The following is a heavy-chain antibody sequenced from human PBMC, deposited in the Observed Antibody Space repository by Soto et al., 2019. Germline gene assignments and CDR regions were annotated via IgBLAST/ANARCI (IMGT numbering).Heavy chain of an antibody. J-gene: IGHJ6*02. V-gene: IGHV3-15*07. CDR2: IKSKTDGGTT. Sequence: PGGSLRLSCAASGFTFSNAWMNWVRQAPGKGLEWVGRIKSKTDGGTTDYAAPVKGRFTISRDDSKNTLYLQMNSLKTEDTAVYYCTTDQWFGECFAAGSCHVWGQGTTVTVSS. CDR1: GFTFSNAW. CDR3: TTDQWFGECFAAGSCHV. D-gene: IGHD3-10*01.